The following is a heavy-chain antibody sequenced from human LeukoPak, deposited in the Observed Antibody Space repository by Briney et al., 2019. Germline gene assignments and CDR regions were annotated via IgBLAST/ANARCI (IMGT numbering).Heavy chain of an antibody. CDR2: IRSKAYGGTT. D-gene: IGHD5-18*01. CDR3: TRAWKSPTYSYGSTPFDY. Sequence: PGGSLRLSCTASGFTFGDYAMSWFRQAPGKGLEWVGFIRSKAYGGTTEYAASVKGRFTISRDDSKSIAYLQMNSLKTEDTAVYYCTRAWKSPTYSYGSTPFDYWGQGTLVTVSS. J-gene: IGHJ4*02. CDR1: GFTFGDYA. V-gene: IGHV3-49*03.